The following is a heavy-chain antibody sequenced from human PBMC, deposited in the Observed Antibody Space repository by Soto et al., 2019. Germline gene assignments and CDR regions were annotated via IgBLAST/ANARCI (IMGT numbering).Heavy chain of an antibody. CDR2: IIPIFGTA. V-gene: IGHV1-69*12. D-gene: IGHD2-15*01. J-gene: IGHJ4*02. Sequence: QVQLVQSGAEVKKPGSSVKVSCKASGGTFSSYAISWVRQAPGQGLEWMGGIIPIFGTANYAQKFQGRVTLTADESTSTDYMELGSLRSEDTAVYYCARESRYCSGGSCYFLPGIDYWGQGTLVTASS. CDR3: ARESRYCSGGSCYFLPGIDY. CDR1: GGTFSSYA.